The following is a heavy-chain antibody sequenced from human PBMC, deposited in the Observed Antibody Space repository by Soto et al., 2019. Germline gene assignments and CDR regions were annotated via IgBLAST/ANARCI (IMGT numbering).Heavy chain of an antibody. Sequence: QVQLVESGGGVVQPGRSLRLSCAASGFTFSSYAMHWVRQAPGKGLEGVAVISYDGSNKYCADSVKGRFTISRDNSKNPLYLQMTSVKVYDTAVYYCARAGVAVAGSFFDYWGQGTMVTVSS. CDR1: GFTFSSYA. V-gene: IGHV3-30-3*01. CDR2: ISYDGSNK. D-gene: IGHD6-19*01. CDR3: ARAGVAVAGSFFDY. J-gene: IGHJ4*02.